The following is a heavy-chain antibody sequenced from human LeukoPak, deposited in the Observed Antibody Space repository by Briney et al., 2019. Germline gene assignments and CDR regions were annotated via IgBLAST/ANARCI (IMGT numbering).Heavy chain of an antibody. V-gene: IGHV4-59*12. D-gene: IGHD3-16*02. CDR3: ARDLWYYDYVWGSYRYGLSAAGWFDP. CDR2: IYYSGST. Sequence: PSETLSLTCTVSGGSISSYYWSWIRQPPGKGLGWIGYIYYSGSTYYNPSLKSRVTISVDTSKNQFSLKLSSVTAADTAVYYCARDLWYYDYVWGSYRYGLSAAGWFDPWSQGTLVTVSS. CDR1: GGSISSYY. J-gene: IGHJ5*02.